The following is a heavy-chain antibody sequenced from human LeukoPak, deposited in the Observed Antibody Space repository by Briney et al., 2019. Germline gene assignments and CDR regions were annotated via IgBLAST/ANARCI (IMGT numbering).Heavy chain of an antibody. V-gene: IGHV4-59*01. CDR2: IYYSGNT. D-gene: IGHD4/OR15-4a*01. Sequence: SETLSLTCTVSGGSISTYYWSWIRQPPGKGLEWIGYIYYSGNTNYNPSLKSRVTISVDTSKNQFSLKLSSVTAADTAVYYCARAGRGVLSNFDYWGQGTLVTVSS. CDR1: GGSISTYY. J-gene: IGHJ4*02. CDR3: ARAGRGVLSNFDY.